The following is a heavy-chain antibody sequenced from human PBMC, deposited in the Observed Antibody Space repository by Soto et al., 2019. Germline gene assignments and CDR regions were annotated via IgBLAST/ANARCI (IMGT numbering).Heavy chain of an antibody. V-gene: IGHV1-18*01. CDR2: INTYNGNT. CDR1: GYSFTRYG. J-gene: IGHJ6*02. CDR3: AMVDVYVTPSPQDV. Sequence: QVQLVQSRAEVKNPGASVKVSCKASGYSFTRYGIAWARQAPGQGLEWMGWINTYNGNTNYAQNLQGRVTLTTDTSTSTAYMELTSLRFNDTAIYYCAMVDVYVTPSPQDVWGQGTTVIVSS. D-gene: IGHD3-16*01.